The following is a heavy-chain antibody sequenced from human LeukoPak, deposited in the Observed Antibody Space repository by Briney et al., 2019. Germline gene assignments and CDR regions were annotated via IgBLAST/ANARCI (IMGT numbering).Heavy chain of an antibody. CDR2: THYSGST. CDR3: ARGAAGTGAADY. Sequence: SETLSLTCTVSGGSISSYYWSWIRQPPEKGLEWIGYTHYSGSTKYNPSLKSRLTMSLDTSKNQFSLGLSSVTAADTAVYFCARGAAGTGAADYWGQGTLVTVSS. V-gene: IGHV4-59*01. CDR1: GGSISSYY. J-gene: IGHJ4*02. D-gene: IGHD6-13*01.